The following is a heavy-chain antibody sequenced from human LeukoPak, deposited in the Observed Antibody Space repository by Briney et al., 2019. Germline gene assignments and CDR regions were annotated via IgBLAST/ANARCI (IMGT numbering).Heavy chain of an antibody. CDR2: ISGSGGST. CDR1: GFTFSSYA. J-gene: IGHJ4*02. D-gene: IGHD2-15*01. CDR3: AKCARCSGGSCYLYYFDY. V-gene: IGHV3-23*01. Sequence: PGGSLRLSCAASGFTFSSYAMSWVRQAPGKGLEWVSAISGSGGSTYYADSMKGRFTISRDNSKNTLYLQMNSLRAEDTAVYYCAKCARCSGGSCYLYYFDYWGQGTLVTDSS.